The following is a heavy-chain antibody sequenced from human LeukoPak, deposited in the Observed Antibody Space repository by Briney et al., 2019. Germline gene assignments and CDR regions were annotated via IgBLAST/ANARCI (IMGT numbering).Heavy chain of an antibody. J-gene: IGHJ5*02. CDR1: GFTFDDYG. V-gene: IGHV3-20*04. Sequence: GGSLRLSCAASGFTFDDYGMSWVRQAPGKGLEWVSGINWNGGSTGYADSVKGRFTISRDNAKNSLYLQMNSLRAEDTAVYYCARDRGYCSSTSCYGGYDNWFDPWGQGTLVTVSS. CDR2: INWNGGST. CDR3: ARDRGYCSSTSCYGGYDNWFDP. D-gene: IGHD2-2*01.